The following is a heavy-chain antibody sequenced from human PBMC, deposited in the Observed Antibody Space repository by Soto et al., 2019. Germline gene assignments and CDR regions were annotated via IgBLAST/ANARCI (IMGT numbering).Heavy chain of an antibody. J-gene: IGHJ4*02. CDR3: ARGLWGTTVEVLDY. CDR1: DGSFSGYY. CDR2: VNHSGST. V-gene: IGHV4-34*01. Sequence: SETLSLTCAVYDGSFSGYYWSWIRQPPGKGLEWIGEVNHSGSTNYNPSLKSRVTISVDTSKNQFSLKLSSVTAADTAVYYCARGLWGTTVEVLDYWGQGTLVTVS. D-gene: IGHD4-17*01.